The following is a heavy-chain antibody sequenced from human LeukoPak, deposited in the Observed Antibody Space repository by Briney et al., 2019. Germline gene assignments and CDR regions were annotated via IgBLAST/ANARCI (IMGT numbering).Heavy chain of an antibody. Sequence: SSETLSLTCAVHGGSFRGYYWSWIRQPPGKGLEWIGEINHSGSTNYNPSLKSRVTISVDTSKNQFSLKLSSMTAADTAVYYCARASRLVGALWSTMTTITYNFCDPWGQGTLVTVSS. CDR3: ARASRLVGALWSTMTTITYNFCDP. CDR2: INHSGST. J-gene: IGHJ5*02. CDR1: GGSFRGYY. V-gene: IGHV4-34*01. D-gene: IGHD4-17*01.